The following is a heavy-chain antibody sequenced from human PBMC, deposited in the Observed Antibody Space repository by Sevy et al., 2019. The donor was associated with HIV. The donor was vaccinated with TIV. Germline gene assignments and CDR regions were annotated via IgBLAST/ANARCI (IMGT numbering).Heavy chain of an antibody. CDR3: ASDYY. CDR2: INRDGSEN. CDR1: GFTFRSHW. Sequence: GGSLRLSCAASGFTFRSHWMTWVRQAPGKGPEWVANINRDGSENSYVDTVKGRFTISRDDAKNSLYLQMNRLKVEDTAVYYCASDYYWGQGTLVTVSS. J-gene: IGHJ4*02. V-gene: IGHV3-7*01.